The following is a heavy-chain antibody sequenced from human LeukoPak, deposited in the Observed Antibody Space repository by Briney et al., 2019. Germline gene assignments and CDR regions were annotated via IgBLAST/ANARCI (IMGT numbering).Heavy chain of an antibody. CDR2: IYYSGST. D-gene: IGHD2-2*02. CDR1: GGSISRGGYY. CDR3: ARGYCSSTSCYTGYGMDV. J-gene: IGHJ6*02. V-gene: IGHV4-31*03. Sequence: KPPQTPSLTSTVSGGSISRGGYYSSCIRQHPGNGLEWLGYIYYSGSTSYNPSLKGRVTISVDTSKNQFSLKLSSVTAADTAVYYCARGYCSSTSCYTGYGMDVWGQGTTVTVS.